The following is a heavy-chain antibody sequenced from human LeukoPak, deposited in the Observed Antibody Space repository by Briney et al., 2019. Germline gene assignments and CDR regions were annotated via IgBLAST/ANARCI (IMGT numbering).Heavy chain of an antibody. CDR3: ARHGHSSSYYWSDP. CDR1: GGSISSYY. CDR2: IYTSGST. J-gene: IGHJ5*02. D-gene: IGHD6-6*01. V-gene: IGHV4-4*09. Sequence: PSETLSLTCTVSGGSISSYYWSWIRQPPGQGLEWIGYIYTSGSTNYNPSLKSRVTISVDTSKNQFSLKLSSVTAADTAVYYCARHGHSSSYYWSDPWGQGTLVTVSS.